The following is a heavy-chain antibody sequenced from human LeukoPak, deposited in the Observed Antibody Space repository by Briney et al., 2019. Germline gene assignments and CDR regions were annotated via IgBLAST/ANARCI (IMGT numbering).Heavy chain of an antibody. J-gene: IGHJ4*02. CDR1: GYTFTGYY. CDR3: AALGVVPAAHIDY. D-gene: IGHD2-2*01. Sequence: ASVKVSCKASGYTFTGYYMHWVRQAPGQGLEWMGRIIPIFGTANYAQKFQGRVTITTDESTSTAYMELSSLRSEDTAVYYCAALGVVPAAHIDYWGQGTLVTVSS. CDR2: IIPIFGTA. V-gene: IGHV1-69*05.